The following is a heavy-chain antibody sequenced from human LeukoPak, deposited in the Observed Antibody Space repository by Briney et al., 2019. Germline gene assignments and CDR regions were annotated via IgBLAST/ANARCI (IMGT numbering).Heavy chain of an antibody. D-gene: IGHD3-10*01. J-gene: IGHJ4*02. CDR3: ARASGSYYYFDY. V-gene: IGHV3-21*01. CDR1: GFTFSSYS. CDR2: ISSSTSYI. Sequence: GGSLRLSCAASGFTFSSYSMIWVRQAPGKGLEWVSSISSSTSYIYYADSVKGRFTISRDNAKNSLYLQMNSLRAEDTAVYYCARASGSYYYFDYWGQGTLVTVSS.